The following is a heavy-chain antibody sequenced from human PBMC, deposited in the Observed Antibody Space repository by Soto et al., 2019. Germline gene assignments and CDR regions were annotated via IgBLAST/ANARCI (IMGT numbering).Heavy chain of an antibody. V-gene: IGHV3-53*02. D-gene: IGHD3-22*01. J-gene: IGHJ4*02. CDR2: IYSGGST. Sequence: VQLVETGGGLIQPGGSLRLSCAASGFTVSSNYMSWVRQAPGKGLEWVSVIYSGGSTYYADSVKGRFTISRDNSKNTLYLQMNSLRAEDTAVYYCAASYYDSSGYYYHPGVDYWGQGTLVTVSS. CDR1: GFTVSSNY. CDR3: AASYYDSSGYYYHPGVDY.